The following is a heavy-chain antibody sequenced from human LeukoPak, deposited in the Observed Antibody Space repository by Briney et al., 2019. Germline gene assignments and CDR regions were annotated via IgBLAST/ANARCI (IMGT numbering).Heavy chain of an antibody. Sequence: GGSLRLSCAASGFTFSNAWMSWVRQAPGKGLEWVGRIKSKTDGGTTDYAAPVKGRFTISRDDSKNTLYLQMNSLKTEDTAVYYCTTDSPGLLGYYYYYYMDVWGKGTTVTVSS. CDR2: IKSKTDGGTT. CDR1: GFTFSNAW. J-gene: IGHJ6*03. V-gene: IGHV3-15*01. D-gene: IGHD2-8*02. CDR3: TTDSPGLLGYYYYYYMDV.